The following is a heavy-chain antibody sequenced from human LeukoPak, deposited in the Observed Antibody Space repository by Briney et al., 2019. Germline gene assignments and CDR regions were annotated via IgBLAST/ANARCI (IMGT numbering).Heavy chain of an antibody. J-gene: IGHJ5*02. CDR2: INHSGST. D-gene: IGHD3-10*01. CDR3: ARGLWFGELLYLGSGNWFDP. Sequence: SETLSLTCAVYGGSFSGYYWSWIHQPPGKGLEWIGEINHSGSTNYNPSLKSRVTISVDTSKSQFSLKLSSVTAADTAVYYCARGLWFGELLYLGSGNWFDPWGQGTLVTVSS. V-gene: IGHV4-34*01. CDR1: GGSFSGYY.